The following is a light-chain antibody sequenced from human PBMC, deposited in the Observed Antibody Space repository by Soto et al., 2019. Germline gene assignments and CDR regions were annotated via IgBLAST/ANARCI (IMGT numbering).Light chain of an antibody. V-gene: IGLV2-14*01. CDR1: GSDVGGYNY. Sequence: QSVLTQPASVSGAPGQSIAIACTGSGSDVGGYNYVSWYQQHPGKAPKLIIYGVSHRPSGVSPRFSASRSAYTASQTISGLQHEDEADYYCSSFTSSYFYVFVPGTKLTVL. CDR2: GVS. J-gene: IGLJ1*01. CDR3: SSFTSSYFYV.